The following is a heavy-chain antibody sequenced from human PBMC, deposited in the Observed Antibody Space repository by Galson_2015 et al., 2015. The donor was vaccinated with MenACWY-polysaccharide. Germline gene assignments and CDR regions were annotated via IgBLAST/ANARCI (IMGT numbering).Heavy chain of an antibody. Sequence: SLILSGAASGFTFSTYWMHWVRHAPGKGLVWVSRIKSDGSSTNYADSVKGRFTISRDSAKNTLYLQMNSLRAEDTALYYCARGYSAYDWGQGTLVTVSA. CDR1: GFTFSTYW. V-gene: IGHV3-74*01. J-gene: IGHJ4*02. CDR2: IKSDGSST. CDR3: ARGYSAYD. D-gene: IGHD5-12*01.